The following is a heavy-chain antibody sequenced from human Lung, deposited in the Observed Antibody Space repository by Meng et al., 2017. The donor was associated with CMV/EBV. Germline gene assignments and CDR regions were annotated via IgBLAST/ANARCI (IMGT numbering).Heavy chain of an antibody. CDR1: SDA. CDR2: IIPIFGTA. J-gene: IGHJ6*02. D-gene: IGHD6-13*01. CDR3: ARANSDSSSWYVVLYYGMDV. Sequence: SDAISWVRQAPGQGLEWMGGIIPIFGTANYAQKFQGRVTITTDESTSTAYMELSSLRSEDTAVYYCARANSDSSSWYVVLYYGMDVWGQGTTVTVSS. V-gene: IGHV1-69*05.